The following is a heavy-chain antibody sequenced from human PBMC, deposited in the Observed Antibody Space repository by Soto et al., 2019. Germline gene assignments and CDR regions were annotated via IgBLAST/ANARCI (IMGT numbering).Heavy chain of an antibody. Sequence: GASVKVSCKASGYTSTSYYMHWVRQAPGQGLEWMGIINPSGGSTSYAQKFQGRVTMTRDTSTSTVYMELSSLRSEDTAVYYCARYRGSYLLAFAIWGQGTMVTVSS. D-gene: IGHD1-26*01. CDR1: GYTSTSYY. J-gene: IGHJ3*02. CDR2: INPSGGST. V-gene: IGHV1-46*01. CDR3: ARYRGSYLLAFAI.